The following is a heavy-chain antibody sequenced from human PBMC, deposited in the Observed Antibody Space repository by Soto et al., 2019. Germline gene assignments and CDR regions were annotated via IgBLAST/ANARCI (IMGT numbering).Heavy chain of an antibody. D-gene: IGHD2-2*01. CDR1: GDSINNGGYY. V-gene: IGHV4-31*03. CDR2: IYYSGST. Sequence: QVQLQESGPGLVKPSQTLSLTCTVSGDSINNGGYYWSWIRQHPGKGLEWIGYIYYSGSTFYNPYVYIRVSXXLXTXXSQFSLKLSSVTAADTAVYDCASFTDRITPATRVYWGRGTLVTVSS. J-gene: IGHJ4*02. CDR3: ASFTDRITPATRVY.